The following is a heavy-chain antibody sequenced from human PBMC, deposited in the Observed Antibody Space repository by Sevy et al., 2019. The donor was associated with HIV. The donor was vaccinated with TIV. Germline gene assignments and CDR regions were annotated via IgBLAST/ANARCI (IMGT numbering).Heavy chain of an antibody. CDR1: GGTFSSYA. D-gene: IGHD6-19*01. CDR2: IIPIFGTA. CDR3: ARAKVAGTRYYYDYYMDV. V-gene: IGHV1-69*06. Sequence: ASVKVSCKASGGTFSSYAISWVRQAPGQGLEWMGGIIPIFGTANYAQKFQGRVTITADKSTSTAYMELSSLRSEDTAVYYCARAKVAGTRYYYDYYMDVWGKGTTVTVSS. J-gene: IGHJ6*03.